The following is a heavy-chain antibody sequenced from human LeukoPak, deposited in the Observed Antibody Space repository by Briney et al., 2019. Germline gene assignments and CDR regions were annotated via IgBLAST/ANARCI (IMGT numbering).Heavy chain of an antibody. CDR2: IYHSGST. Sequence: PSETLSLTCAVSGYSISSGYYWGWIRQPPGKGLEWIGSIYHSGSTYYNPSIKSRVTISVDTSKNPFSLKLSSVTAADTAVYYCARQGYCSSTSCYKGGGSYFDYWGQGTLVTVSS. V-gene: IGHV4-38-2*01. CDR1: GYSISSGYY. J-gene: IGHJ4*02. CDR3: ARQGYCSSTSCYKGGGSYFDY. D-gene: IGHD2-2*02.